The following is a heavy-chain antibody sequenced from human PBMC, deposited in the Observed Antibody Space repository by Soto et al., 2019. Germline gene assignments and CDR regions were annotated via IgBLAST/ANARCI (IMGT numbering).Heavy chain of an antibody. D-gene: IGHD3-10*01. CDR3: ARNGLGGQEPPFPDY. J-gene: IGHJ4*02. CDR2: IYYSGST. Sequence: QVQLQESGPGLVKPSQTLSLTCTVSGGSISSGDYYWSWIRQPPGKGLEWIGYIYYSGSTYYNPSLQGRGNQSIEQSKKPFSLKLRSVAGAGTGVYFCARNGLGGQEPPFPDYWGQGTLVTVSS. V-gene: IGHV4-30-4*01. CDR1: GGSISSGDYY.